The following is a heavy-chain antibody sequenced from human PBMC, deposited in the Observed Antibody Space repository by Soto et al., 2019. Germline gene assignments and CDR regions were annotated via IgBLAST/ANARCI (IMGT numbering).Heavy chain of an antibody. V-gene: IGHV4-31*03. Sequence: PSETLPLTCTVSGVSMSSGGYYWTWIRQSPGKGLERIGYIYYSGSTYYNPSLESRVAISLDTSRSQFSLTLHSVTAADTAIYYCARDRHNNFFDPRGQGTLVTVSS. D-gene: IGHD6-6*01. J-gene: IGHJ5*02. CDR2: IYYSGST. CDR1: GVSMSSGGYY. CDR3: ARDRHNNFFDP.